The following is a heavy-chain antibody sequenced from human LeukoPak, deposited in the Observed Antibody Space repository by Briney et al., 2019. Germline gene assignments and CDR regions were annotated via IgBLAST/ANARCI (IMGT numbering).Heavy chain of an antibody. Sequence: GASLRLSCAASGFTFSSYAMSWVRQAPGKGLEWVSSISSSSSYIYYADSVKGRFTISRDNAKNSLYLQMNSLRAEDTAVYYCARFLRYFDWLTSGGMDVWGKGTTVTVSS. CDR3: ARFLRYFDWLTSGGMDV. D-gene: IGHD3-9*01. V-gene: IGHV3-21*01. CDR1: GFTFSSYA. J-gene: IGHJ6*04. CDR2: ISSSSSYI.